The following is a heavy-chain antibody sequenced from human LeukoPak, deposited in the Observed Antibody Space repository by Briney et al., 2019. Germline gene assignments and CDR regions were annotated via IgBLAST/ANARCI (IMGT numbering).Heavy chain of an antibody. CDR1: GGAFSGYY. J-gene: IGHJ4*02. CDR3: ARPKKWELRSFDY. Sequence: PSETLSLTCAVYGGAFSGYYWSWIRQPPGKGLEWIGEINHTGSTNYNPSLKSRVTISVDRSKNQFSLKLSSVTAADTAVYYCARPKKWELRSFDYWGQGTLVTVSS. CDR2: INHTGST. V-gene: IGHV4-34*01. D-gene: IGHD1-26*01.